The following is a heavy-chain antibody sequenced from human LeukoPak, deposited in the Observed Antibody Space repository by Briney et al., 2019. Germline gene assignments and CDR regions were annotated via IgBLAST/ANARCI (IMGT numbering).Heavy chain of an antibody. CDR3: ARTDYGDYVLLDY. CDR1: GYSFTTHW. CDR2: LHPGDSDT. D-gene: IGHD4-17*01. V-gene: IGHV5-51*01. J-gene: IGHJ4*02. Sequence: GESLKISCKASGYSFTTHWIGWVRQMPGKGLEWMGILHPGDSDTRYSPSFQGQVTISADKSISTAYLQWSSLKASDTAMYYCARTDYGDYVLLDYWGQGTLVTVSS.